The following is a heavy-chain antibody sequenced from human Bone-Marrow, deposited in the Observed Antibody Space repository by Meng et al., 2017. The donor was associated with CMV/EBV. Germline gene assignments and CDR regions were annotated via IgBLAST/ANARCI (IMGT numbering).Heavy chain of an antibody. D-gene: IGHD3-10*01. J-gene: IGHJ4*02. CDR3: ARQDGVALYYFDY. Sequence: GESLKISCKGSGYSFASYWIGWVRQMPGKGLEWMGIIYPGDSDTRYSPSFQGQVTISADKSISTAFLQWSSLKASDTAIYYCARQDGVALYYFDYWGQRTLVAASS. CDR2: IYPGDSDT. CDR1: GYSFASYW. V-gene: IGHV5-51*01.